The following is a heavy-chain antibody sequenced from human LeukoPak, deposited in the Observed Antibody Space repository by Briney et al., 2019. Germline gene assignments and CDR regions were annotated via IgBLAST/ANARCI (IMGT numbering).Heavy chain of an antibody. J-gene: IGHJ4*02. CDR1: VCILPCYG. CDR3: ARGPIQDY. Sequence: ASVKVSCMATVCILPCYGISWVRQAPGQGLEWMGWISAYNGNTNYAQKLQGRVTMTTDTSTSTAYMELRSLRSDDTAVYYCARGPIQDYWGQGTLVTVSS. V-gene: IGHV1-18*01. CDR2: ISAYNGNT. D-gene: IGHD2-2*02.